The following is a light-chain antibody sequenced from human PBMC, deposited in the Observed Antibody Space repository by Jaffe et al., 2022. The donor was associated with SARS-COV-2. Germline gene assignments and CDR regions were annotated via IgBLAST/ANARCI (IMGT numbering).Light chain of an antibody. J-gene: IGKJ5*01. CDR2: GAS. CDR1: QSVFSN. V-gene: IGKV3-15*01. Sequence: EIVMTQSPATLSVSPGERATLSCRASQSVFSNLAWYQQKPGQAPRLLIYGASTRATGIPARFSGSGSGTEFTLTISSLQSEDFAVYYCQQYNNWLPITFGQGTRLEIK. CDR3: QQYNNWLPIT.